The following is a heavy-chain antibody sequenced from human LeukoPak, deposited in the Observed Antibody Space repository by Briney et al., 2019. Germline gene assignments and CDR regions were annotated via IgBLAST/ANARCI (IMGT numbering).Heavy chain of an antibody. J-gene: IGHJ4*02. D-gene: IGHD1-26*01. Sequence: ASVKVSCKASGYTFTSYDINWVRQATGQGLEWMGWMNPNSGNTGYAQKFQGRVTITRNTSISTAYMELSSLRSEDTAVYYCARVGRSGSYYGYWGQGTLVTVSS. CDR1: GYTFTSYD. V-gene: IGHV1-8*03. CDR3: ARVGRSGSYYGY. CDR2: MNPNSGNT.